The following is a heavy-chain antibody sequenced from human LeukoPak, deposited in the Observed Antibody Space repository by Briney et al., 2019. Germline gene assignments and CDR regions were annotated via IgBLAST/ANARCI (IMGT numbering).Heavy chain of an antibody. CDR1: VFTFSSYS. CDR3: ARDLSGRYAFDI. D-gene: IGHD3-10*01. J-gene: IGHJ3*02. V-gene: IGHV3-48*02. CDR2: ISSSSSTI. Sequence: GGSLRLSCAASVFTFSSYSMIWVRQARGKGLEWVSYISSSSSTIYYADSVKGRFTISRDNAKNSLYLQMNSLRDEDTAVYYCARDLSGRYAFDIWGQGTMVTVSS.